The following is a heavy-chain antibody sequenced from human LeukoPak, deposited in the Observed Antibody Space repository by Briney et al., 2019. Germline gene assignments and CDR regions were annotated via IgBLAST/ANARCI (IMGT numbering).Heavy chain of an antibody. V-gene: IGHV4-30-4*01. Sequence: SETLSLTCTVSGGSISSGDYYWSWIRQPPGKGLEWIGYIYYSGSTYYNPSLKSRVAISVDTSKNQFPLKLSSVTAADTAVYYCARVVSNGDGVYYGMDVWGQGTTVTVSS. CDR1: GGSISSGDYY. CDR3: ARVVSNGDGVYYGMDV. D-gene: IGHD4-17*01. CDR2: IYYSGST. J-gene: IGHJ6*02.